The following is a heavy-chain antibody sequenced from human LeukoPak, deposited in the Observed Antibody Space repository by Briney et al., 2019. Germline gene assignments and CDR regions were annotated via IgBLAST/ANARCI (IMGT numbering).Heavy chain of an antibody. V-gene: IGHV1-8*01. Sequence: ASVKVSCKASGYTFTSYDISWVRQATGQGLEWMGWMSPNSSNTGYAQKFQGRVIMTRNNSISTAYMELSSLRSEDTAVYYCARGRHNNCWGQGTMVTVSS. J-gene: IGHJ3*01. D-gene: IGHD1-1*01. CDR3: ARGRHNNC. CDR1: GYTFTSYD. CDR2: MSPNSSNT.